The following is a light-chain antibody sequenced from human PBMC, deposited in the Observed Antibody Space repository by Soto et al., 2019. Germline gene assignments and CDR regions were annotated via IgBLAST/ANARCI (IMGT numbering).Light chain of an antibody. CDR1: QSVSNN. V-gene: IGKV3-15*01. Sequence: ILMTQSPATLSVSPGERATLSCRASQSVSNNLAWYQQKPGQAPRLLIYDASTRATGIAARLSGSRSGTEFTLTISGLQSEDFAVYYCQQYNNWPPWTFGQGTKVEIK. CDR2: DAS. CDR3: QQYNNWPPWT. J-gene: IGKJ1*01.